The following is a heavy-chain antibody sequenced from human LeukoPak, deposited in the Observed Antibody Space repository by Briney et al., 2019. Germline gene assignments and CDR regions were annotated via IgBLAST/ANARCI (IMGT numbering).Heavy chain of an antibody. V-gene: IGHV4-34*01. CDR2: INHSGST. CDR3: ARGIRGGYGATGNAFDI. Sequence: SETLSLTCAVYGGSFSGYYWSWIRQPPGKGLEWIGEINHSGSTNYNPSLKSRVTISVDTSKNQFSLKLSSVTAADTAVYYCARGIRGGYGATGNAFDIWGQGTMVTVSS. D-gene: IGHD4-17*01. J-gene: IGHJ3*02. CDR1: GGSFSGYY.